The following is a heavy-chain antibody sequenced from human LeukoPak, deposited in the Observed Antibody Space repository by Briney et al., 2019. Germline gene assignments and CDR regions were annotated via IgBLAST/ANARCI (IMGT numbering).Heavy chain of an antibody. CDR2: INAETGDT. J-gene: IGHJ4*02. CDR3: ARTVCSGNECFSSDH. V-gene: IGHV1-18*01. Sequence: GASVTVSCKPSGFALIYYGISWVRQAPGEGLEWMGWINAETGDTDLAQKFQARLTMTTDRSTTTAYMELRSLRPDDTAVYFCARTVCSGNECFSSDHWGQGTLVTVSS. CDR1: GFALIYYG. D-gene: IGHD1-14*01.